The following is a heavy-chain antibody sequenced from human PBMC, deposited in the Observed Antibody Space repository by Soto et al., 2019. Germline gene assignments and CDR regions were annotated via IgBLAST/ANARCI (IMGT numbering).Heavy chain of an antibody. CDR2: IYHSGST. Sequence: SETLSLTCAVSSGSISSSNWWSWVRQPPGKGLEWIGEIYHSGSTNYNPSLKSRVTISADKSKNQFSLKLSSVTAADTAVYYCARGGSTVTRANYYYYMDVWGKGTTVTVSS. CDR1: SGSISSSNW. V-gene: IGHV4-4*02. CDR3: ARGGSTVTRANYYYYMDV. J-gene: IGHJ6*03. D-gene: IGHD4-17*01.